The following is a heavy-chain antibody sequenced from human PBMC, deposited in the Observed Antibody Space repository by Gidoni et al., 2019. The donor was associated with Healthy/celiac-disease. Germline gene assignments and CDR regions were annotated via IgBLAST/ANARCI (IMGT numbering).Heavy chain of an antibody. CDR1: GFTFSSYG. J-gene: IGHJ4*02. D-gene: IGHD3-10*01. V-gene: IGHV3-30*18. CDR3: AKTPLAGSGSYYFDY. CDR2: ISYDGSNK. Sequence: QVQLVESGGGVVQPGRSLRLSCAASGFTFSSYGMHWVRQAPGKGLEWVAVISYDGSNKYYADSVKGRFTISRDNTKNTLYLQMNSLRAEDTAVYYCAKTPLAGSGSYYFDYWGQGTLVTVSS.